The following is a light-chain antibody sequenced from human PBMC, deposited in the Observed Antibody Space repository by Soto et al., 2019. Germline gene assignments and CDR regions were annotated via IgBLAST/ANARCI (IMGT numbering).Light chain of an antibody. CDR1: QSISTY. Sequence: EIVLTQSPATLSWSPGERATLSCRASQSISTYLAWYQQKPGQAPRLLIYDASKRATGIPPRFSGSESGTDFTLTISSLEPEDFAVYYCQQRYKWPRTFGQGTQVEIK. J-gene: IGKJ2*01. CDR3: QQRYKWPRT. V-gene: IGKV3-11*01. CDR2: DAS.